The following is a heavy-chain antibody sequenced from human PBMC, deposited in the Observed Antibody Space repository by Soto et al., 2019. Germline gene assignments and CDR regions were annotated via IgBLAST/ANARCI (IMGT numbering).Heavy chain of an antibody. J-gene: IGHJ4*02. Sequence: QVQLAESGGGVVQPGRSLRLSCAASGFTFSTHAMHWVRQAPGKGLECVAIVSFDGSNKYYADSVKGRFTISRDNSKNTLYLQMSGLTPEDTAVYYCARDQTGITTTGGGRIDHWGQGTLVTVSS. CDR1: GFTFSTHA. D-gene: IGHD1-20*01. V-gene: IGHV3-30-3*01. CDR3: ARDQTGITTTGGGRIDH. CDR2: VSFDGSNK.